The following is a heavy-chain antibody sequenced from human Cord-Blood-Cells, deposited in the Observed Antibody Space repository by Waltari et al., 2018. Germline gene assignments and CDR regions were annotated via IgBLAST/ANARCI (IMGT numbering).Heavy chain of an antibody. CDR2: INPNSGGT. CDR1: GYTFTGYY. Sequence: QVQLVQSGAEVKKPGASVKVSCKASGYTFTGYYMHWVRPAPGQGLEWMGWINPNSGGTNYAQKFQGWVTMTRDTSISTAYMELSRLRSDDTAVYYCARARGIAAAGSWFDPWGQGTLVTVSS. J-gene: IGHJ5*02. D-gene: IGHD6-13*01. V-gene: IGHV1-2*04. CDR3: ARARGIAAAGSWFDP.